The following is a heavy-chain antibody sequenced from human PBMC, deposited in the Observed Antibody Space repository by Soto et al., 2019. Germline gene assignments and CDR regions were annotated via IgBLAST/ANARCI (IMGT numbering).Heavy chain of an antibody. V-gene: IGHV4-4*01. CDR2: ISHSEGS. CDR1: GGSISSTKW. CDR3: ATQTISYTWDV. Sequence: QVQLQESGPGLVKPSGTLSLTCAVSGGSISSTKWWTWVRQPPGKGLEWIAEISHSEGSNYNPSLKSRVAMSLDNSKNQFSLRLSSVTAADTAVYCCATQTISYTWDVWGQGTTVTVS. J-gene: IGHJ6*02. D-gene: IGHD4-4*01.